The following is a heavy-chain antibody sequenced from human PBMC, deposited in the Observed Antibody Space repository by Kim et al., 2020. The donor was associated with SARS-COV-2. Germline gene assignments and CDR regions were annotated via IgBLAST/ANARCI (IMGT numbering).Heavy chain of an antibody. J-gene: IGHJ4*02. CDR2: ISYDGSDK. D-gene: IGHD1-26*01. V-gene: IGHV3-33*05. CDR1: GFCFSIYG. Sequence: GGSLRLSCAASGFCFSIYGMHWVRQAPGKGLEWVAVISYDGSDKYYADSVKGRFTISRDNSKNTLYLQMNSLRPEDTAVYYCARDEAGSLGDYWGQGTLV. CDR3: ARDEAGSLGDY.